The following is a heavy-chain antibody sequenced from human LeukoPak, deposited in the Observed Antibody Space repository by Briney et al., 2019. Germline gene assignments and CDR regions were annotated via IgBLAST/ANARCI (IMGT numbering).Heavy chain of an antibody. D-gene: IGHD5-12*01. Sequence: EASVKVSCKASGYTFTSYYMHWVRQATGQGLEWMGWMNPNSGNTGYAQKFQGRVTMTRNTSISTAYMELSSLRSEDTAVYYCARALRYSGYANWFDPWGQGTLVTVSS. V-gene: IGHV1-8*02. J-gene: IGHJ5*02. CDR1: GYTFTSYY. CDR3: ARALRYSGYANWFDP. CDR2: MNPNSGNT.